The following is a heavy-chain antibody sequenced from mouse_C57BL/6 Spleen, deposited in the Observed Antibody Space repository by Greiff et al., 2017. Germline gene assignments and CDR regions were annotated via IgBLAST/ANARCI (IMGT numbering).Heavy chain of an antibody. CDR2: IYPGSGNT. CDR1: GYTFTDYY. Sequence: VQLQQSGAELVRPGASVKLSCKASGYTFTDYYINWVKQRPGQGLEWIARIYPGSGNTYYNEKFKGKATLTAEKSSSTAYMQLSSLTSEDSAVYFGARENYDYAGDYCDYWGQGTTLTVSS. V-gene: IGHV1-76*01. CDR3: ARENYDYAGDYCDY. D-gene: IGHD2-4*01. J-gene: IGHJ2*01.